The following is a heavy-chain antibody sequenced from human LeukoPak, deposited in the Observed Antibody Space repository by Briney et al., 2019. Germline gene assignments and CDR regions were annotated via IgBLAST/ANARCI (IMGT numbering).Heavy chain of an antibody. CDR2: ISGSGGST. J-gene: IGHJ4*02. Sequence: TGGSLRLSCAASGFTFSSYAMSWVRQAPGKGLEWVSAISGSGGSTYYADSVKGRFTISRDNSKNTLYLQMNSLRAEDTAVYYCANGGLALFPFDYWGQGTLVTVSS. CDR3: ANGGLALFPFDY. D-gene: IGHD3-16*01. V-gene: IGHV3-23*01. CDR1: GFTFSSYA.